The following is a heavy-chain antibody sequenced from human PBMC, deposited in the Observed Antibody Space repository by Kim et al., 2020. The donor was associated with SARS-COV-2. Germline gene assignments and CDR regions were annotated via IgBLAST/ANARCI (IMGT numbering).Heavy chain of an antibody. CDR2: IAGYAGDT. CDR1: GFTLSDYA. J-gene: IGHJ4*02. Sequence: GGSLRLSCAASGFTLSDYAVSWVRQAPGKGLEWISAIAGYAGDTNYADSVKGRLTVSRDNSKNTLYLQISSLSAEDTAIYYCAKVTYIRAPGDSWGQGTLVTVST. D-gene: IGHD1-1*01. V-gene: IGHV3-23*01. CDR3: AKVTYIRAPGDS.